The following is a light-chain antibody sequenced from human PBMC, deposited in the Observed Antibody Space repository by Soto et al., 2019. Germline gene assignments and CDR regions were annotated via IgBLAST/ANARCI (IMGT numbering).Light chain of an antibody. Sequence: SYELTQPLSVSVPLGQTASITCGGNNIGTRNVHWYQQKPGQAPVLVVYRDSNRPSGIPERFSGSNSGNTATLTISRAQAGDEADDYCHVWDSSTAVFGGGTKLTVL. J-gene: IGLJ3*02. V-gene: IGLV3-9*01. CDR1: NIGTRN. CDR2: RDS. CDR3: HVWDSSTAV.